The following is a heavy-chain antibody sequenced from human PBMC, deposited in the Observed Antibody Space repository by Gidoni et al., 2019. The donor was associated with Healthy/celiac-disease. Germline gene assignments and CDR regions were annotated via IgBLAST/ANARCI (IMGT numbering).Heavy chain of an antibody. CDR3: ARDPGDDYVWGSYRSSVRRRDNAFDI. CDR1: GYTFTGYY. Sequence: QVQLVQSGAEVKKPGASVKFSCKASGYTFTGYYMHWVRQAPGQGLEWMGWINPNSGGTNYAQKFQGRVTMTRDTSISTAYMELSRLRSDDTAVYYCARDPGDDYVWGSYRSSVRRRDNAFDIWGQGTMVTVSS. J-gene: IGHJ3*02. V-gene: IGHV1-2*02. D-gene: IGHD3-16*02. CDR2: INPNSGGT.